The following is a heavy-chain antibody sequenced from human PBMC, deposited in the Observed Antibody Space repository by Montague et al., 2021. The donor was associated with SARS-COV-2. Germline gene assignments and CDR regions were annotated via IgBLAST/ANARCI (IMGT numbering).Heavy chain of an antibody. CDR2: IKNDGRTT. V-gene: IGHV3-74*01. Sequence: SLSLSCSASGFEFSRYWIHRVRQVPGKGLVWLSSIKNDGRTTGYADSVKGRFTISRDNAKNTVYLRINSVTVDDTALYYCAREEASDYPDAFDLWGQGTLVTVSS. J-gene: IGHJ3*01. D-gene: IGHD3-16*01. CDR1: GFEFSRYW. CDR3: AREEASDYPDAFDL.